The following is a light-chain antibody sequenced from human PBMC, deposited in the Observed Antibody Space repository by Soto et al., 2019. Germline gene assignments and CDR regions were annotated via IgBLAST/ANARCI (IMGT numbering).Light chain of an antibody. CDR1: ESISNW. J-gene: IGKJ1*01. V-gene: IGKV1-5*03. Sequence: DIQMTQSPSTLSASVGDRVTITCRASESISNWLAWYQQKPGKAPKLLIYQASSLESGVPPRFSGSGSGTEFSLTISSLQPDDFATYYCQQHKTYSRTFGQGTKVEIK. CDR3: QQHKTYSRT. CDR2: QAS.